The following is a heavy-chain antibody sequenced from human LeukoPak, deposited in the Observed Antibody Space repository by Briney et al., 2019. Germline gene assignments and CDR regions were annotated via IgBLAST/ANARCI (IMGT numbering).Heavy chain of an antibody. J-gene: IGHJ4*02. CDR1: GFTFCSYG. V-gene: IGHV3-33*01. CDR3: ARDRFGSSGDRYFDY. D-gene: IGHD1-26*01. CDR2: IWYDGSNK. Sequence: GGSLRLSCAASGFTFCSYGMNWVRQAPGKGLEWVAVIWYDGSNKYYADSVKGRFTISRDNSKNTLYLQMNSLRAEDTAVYYCARDRFGSSGDRYFDYWGQGTLVTVSS.